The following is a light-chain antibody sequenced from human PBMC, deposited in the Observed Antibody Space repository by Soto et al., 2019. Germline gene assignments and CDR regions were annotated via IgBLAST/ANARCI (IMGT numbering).Light chain of an antibody. V-gene: IGLV2-14*01. CDR1: SSDVGGYNY. J-gene: IGLJ1*01. CDR2: DVS. CDR3: SSSTSSSTLGGV. Sequence: QSVLTQPASVSGSPGQSITISCTGTSSDVGGYNYVSWYQQHPGKAPTLMIYDVSNRPSGVSNRFSGSKSGNTASLTISGLQAEDEADYYCSSSTSSSTLGGVFGTGTKVTVL.